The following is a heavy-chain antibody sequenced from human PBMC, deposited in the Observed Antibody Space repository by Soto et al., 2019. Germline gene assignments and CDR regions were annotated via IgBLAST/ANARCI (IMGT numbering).Heavy chain of an antibody. CDR3: AHCSVLGDYVEADALDI. J-gene: IGHJ3*02. D-gene: IGHD4-17*01. Sequence: SGPTLVNHTQTLTLPCTFSGFSLTTSGLGVGWIRQPPGMSGEWRDLIYCDDGKCFSPPLKRRLSVNKDTSKNQVVLTMTNMDRVYIAEYFCAHCSVLGDYVEADALDIRGKGTMVTVSS. CDR1: GFSLTTSGLG. V-gene: IGHV2-5*02. CDR2: IYCDDGK.